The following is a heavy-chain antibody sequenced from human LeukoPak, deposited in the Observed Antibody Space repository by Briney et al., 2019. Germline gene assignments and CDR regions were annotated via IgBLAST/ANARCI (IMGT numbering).Heavy chain of an antibody. V-gene: IGHV3-11*05. Sequence: GGSLRLSCEASGFTFSDYYMSWIRQAPGKGLEWVSSISDSSSNYIYYADSVRGRFTLSRDNAKKTLYLQMNSLRAEDTAVYYCARDRTNLLAGYYFYRGQGTLVTVSS. CDR1: GFTFSDYY. CDR2: ISDSSSNYI. J-gene: IGHJ4*02. CDR3: ARDRTNLLAGYYFY. D-gene: IGHD3-9*01.